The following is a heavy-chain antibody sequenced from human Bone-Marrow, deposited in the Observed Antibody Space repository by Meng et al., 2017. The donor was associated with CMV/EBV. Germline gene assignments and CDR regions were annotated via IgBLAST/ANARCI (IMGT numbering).Heavy chain of an antibody. D-gene: IGHD3-10*01. CDR3: AKDSRVRGDPFYYYYYYGMDV. Sequence: GGSLRLSCAASGFTFSSYGMHWVRQAPGKGLEWVAVIWYDGSNKYYADSVKGRFTISRDNSKNTLYLQMNSLRAEDTAVYYCAKDSRVRGDPFYYYYYYGMDVWGQGTTVTVSS. J-gene: IGHJ6*02. CDR2: IWYDGSNK. CDR1: GFTFSSYG. V-gene: IGHV3-33*06.